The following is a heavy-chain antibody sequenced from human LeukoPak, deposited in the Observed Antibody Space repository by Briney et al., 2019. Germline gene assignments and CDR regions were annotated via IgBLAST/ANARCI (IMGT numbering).Heavy chain of an antibody. J-gene: IGHJ4*02. CDR1: GNPYISYA. V-gene: IGHV3-30*04. CDR2: ISYDGRKK. CDR3: ATGDCGGDCYSSYFDY. Sequence: GASLSSSWACFGNPYISYAVHGVRQAPGRGWAWVGVISYDGRKKYYADPVKGRFTISIDNSKSMLYLQMNRLRDEDTGVYDCATGDCGGDCYSSYFDYWGQGTLVTVSS. D-gene: IGHD2-21*02.